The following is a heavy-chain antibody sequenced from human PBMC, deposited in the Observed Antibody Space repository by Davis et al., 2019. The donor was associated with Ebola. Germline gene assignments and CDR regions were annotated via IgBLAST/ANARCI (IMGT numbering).Heavy chain of an antibody. CDR2: ISSSSSTI. CDR1: GFTFSSYS. J-gene: IGHJ4*02. D-gene: IGHD3-10*01. Sequence: GESLKISCAASGFTFSSYSMNWVRQAPGKGLEWVSYISSSSSTIYYADSVKGRFTISRDNAKNSLYLQMNSLRAEDTAVYYCARWSGGGYGSGSYDYWGQGTLVTVSS. V-gene: IGHV3-48*04. CDR3: ARWSGGGYGSGSYDY.